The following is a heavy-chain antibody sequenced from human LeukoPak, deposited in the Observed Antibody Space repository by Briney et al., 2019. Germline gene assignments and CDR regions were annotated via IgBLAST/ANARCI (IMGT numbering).Heavy chain of an antibody. Sequence: PGGSLRLSCAASGFTFSSYWMHWVRHAAGKGLGWVSRINSDGSSTSYADSVKGRFTISRDNAKNTLYLQMNSLRAEDTAVYYCATGGSIAASPFDYWGQGTLVTVSS. V-gene: IGHV3-74*01. J-gene: IGHJ4*02. D-gene: IGHD6-13*01. CDR1: GFTFSSYW. CDR3: ATGGSIAASPFDY. CDR2: INSDGSST.